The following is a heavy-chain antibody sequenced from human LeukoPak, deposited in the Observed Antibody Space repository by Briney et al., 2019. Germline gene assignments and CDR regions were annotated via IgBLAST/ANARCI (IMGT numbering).Heavy chain of an antibody. CDR1: GYTFTGYY. CDR2: INPNSGGT. V-gene: IGHV1-2*02. CDR3: ARDRTRYSSGWYRP. J-gene: IGHJ5*02. Sequence: ASVKVSCKASGYTFTGYYMHWVRQAPGQGLEWMGWINPNSGGTNYAQKFQGRVTMTRDTSISTAYMELSRLRSDDTAVYYCARDRTRYSSGWYRPWGQGTLVTASS. D-gene: IGHD6-19*01.